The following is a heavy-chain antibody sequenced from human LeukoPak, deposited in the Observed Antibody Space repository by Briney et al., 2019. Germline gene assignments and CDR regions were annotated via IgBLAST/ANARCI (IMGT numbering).Heavy chain of an antibody. D-gene: IGHD4-11*01. CDR3: ARGRTVTAYNWFDP. CDR1: GFTFSSYE. V-gene: IGHV3-48*03. J-gene: IGHJ5*02. CDR2: ISSSGSTI. Sequence: PGGSLRLSCAASGFTFSSYEMNWVRQAPGKGLEWVSYISSSGSTIYYADSVKGRFTISRDNAKNSLYLQMNSLRAEDTAVYYCARGRTVTAYNWFDPWGQGTLVTVSP.